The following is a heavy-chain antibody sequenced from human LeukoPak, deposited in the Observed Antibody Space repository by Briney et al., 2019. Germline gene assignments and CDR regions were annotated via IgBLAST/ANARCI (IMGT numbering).Heavy chain of an antibody. V-gene: IGHV3-73*01. CDR2: IRSKANNYAT. D-gene: IGHD3-10*01. CDR1: GFTFSASA. Sequence: GGSLRLSCTASGFTFSASAIHWVRQASGKGLEWVGRIRSKANNYATAYAASVKDRFIISRDDSKNTAYLQMSSLKTEDTALYYCINPTYYYGSGSTDYWGQGTLVTVSS. J-gene: IGHJ4*02. CDR3: INPTYYYGSGSTDY.